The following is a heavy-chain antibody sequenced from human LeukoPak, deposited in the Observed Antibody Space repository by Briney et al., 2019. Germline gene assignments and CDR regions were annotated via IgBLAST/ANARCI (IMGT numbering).Heavy chain of an antibody. J-gene: IGHJ4*02. V-gene: IGHV1-18*01. CDR1: GHTFTSYG. D-gene: IGHD3-16*02. CDR3: ARDMITFGGVIEGEGY. CDR2: ISAYNRNT. Sequence: GASVKVSCKASGHTFTSYGISWVRQAPGQGLEWMGWISAYNRNTNYAQKLQGRVTMTTDTSTSTAYMELRSLRSDDTAVYYCARDMITFGGVIEGEGYWGQGTLVTVSS.